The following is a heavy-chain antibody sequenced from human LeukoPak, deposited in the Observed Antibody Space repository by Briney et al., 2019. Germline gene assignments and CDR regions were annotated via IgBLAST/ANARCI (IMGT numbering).Heavy chain of an antibody. CDR1: GFTFSNYA. J-gene: IGHJ4*02. CDR2: INGGGGIT. V-gene: IGHV3-23*01. CDR3: AKNPGYNWNYGYSDY. Sequence: GGSLRLSCAASGFTFSNYATSWVRQAPGKGLEWVAGINGGGGITDYADSMKGRFTISRDNSKNTLYLQMNSLRAEDTAVYYCAKNPGYNWNYGYSDYWGQGTLVTVSS. D-gene: IGHD1-20*01.